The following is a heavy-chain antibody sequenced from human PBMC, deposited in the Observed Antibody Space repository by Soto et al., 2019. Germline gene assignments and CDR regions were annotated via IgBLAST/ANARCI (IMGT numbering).Heavy chain of an antibody. CDR2: IYYSGST. J-gene: IGHJ6*02. Sequence: PSETLSLTCTVSGGSISSYYWSWIRQPPGKGLEWIGYIYYSGSTNYNPSLKSRVTISVDTSKNQFSLKLSSVTAADTAAYYCARLYYGSGSYYNVYYYYGMDVWGQGTTVTVSS. V-gene: IGHV4-59*08. D-gene: IGHD3-10*01. CDR3: ARLYYGSGSYYNVYYYYGMDV. CDR1: GGSISSYY.